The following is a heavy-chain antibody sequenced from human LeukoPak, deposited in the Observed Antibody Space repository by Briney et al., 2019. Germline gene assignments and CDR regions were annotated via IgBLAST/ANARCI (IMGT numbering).Heavy chain of an antibody. D-gene: IGHD3-16*02. CDR2: IYYSGST. Sequence: PSETLSLTCTVSGGSISSSSYYWGWIRQPPGKGLEWIGYIYYSGSTYYNPSLKSRVTISVDTSKNQFSLKLSSVTAADTAVYYCARRFIGFDPWGQGTLVTVSS. CDR1: GGSISSSSYY. CDR3: ARRFIGFDP. J-gene: IGHJ5*02. V-gene: IGHV4-30-4*08.